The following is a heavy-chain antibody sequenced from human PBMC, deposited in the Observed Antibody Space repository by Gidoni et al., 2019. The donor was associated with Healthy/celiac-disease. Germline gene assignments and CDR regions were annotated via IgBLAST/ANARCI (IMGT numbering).Heavy chain of an antibody. D-gene: IGHD6-19*01. CDR3: ASRGEGLYSSGWFP. V-gene: IGHV3-7*01. J-gene: IGHJ5*02. CDR1: GFPFSSYW. CDR2: IKQDGSEK. Sequence: EVQLVESGGGLVQPGGSLRLSCAASGFPFSSYWMSWVRQAPGKGLEWVANIKQDGSEKYYVDSVKGRFTISRDNAKNSLYLQMNSLRAEDTAVYYCASRGEGLYSSGWFPWGQGTLVTVSS.